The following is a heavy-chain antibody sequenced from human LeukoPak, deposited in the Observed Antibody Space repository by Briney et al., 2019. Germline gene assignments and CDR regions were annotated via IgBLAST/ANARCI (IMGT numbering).Heavy chain of an antibody. D-gene: IGHD3-10*01. CDR1: GGTFSSYA. V-gene: IGHV1-69*05. CDR2: IIPIFGTA. J-gene: IGHJ3*02. Sequence: ASVKVSCKASGGTFSSYAISWVRQAPGQGLEWMGGIIPIFGTANYAQKFQGRVTITTDESTSTAYMELSSLRSEDTAVSYCARAPVVSYGSGSYHAHAFDIWGQGTMVTVSS. CDR3: ARAPVVSYGSGSYHAHAFDI.